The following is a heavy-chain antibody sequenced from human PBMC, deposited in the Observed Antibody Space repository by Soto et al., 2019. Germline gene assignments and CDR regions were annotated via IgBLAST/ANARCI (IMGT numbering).Heavy chain of an antibody. J-gene: IGHJ6*02. Sequence: GGSLRLSCAASGFTFSSYAVHWVRQAPGKGLEWVAVISYDGSNKYYADSVKGRFTISRDNSKNTLYLQMNSLRAEDTAVYYCASIPLVSNSKTYYYYGMDVWGQGTTVTVSS. CDR3: ASIPLVSNSKTYYYYGMDV. D-gene: IGHD4-4*01. V-gene: IGHV3-30-3*01. CDR1: GFTFSSYA. CDR2: ISYDGSNK.